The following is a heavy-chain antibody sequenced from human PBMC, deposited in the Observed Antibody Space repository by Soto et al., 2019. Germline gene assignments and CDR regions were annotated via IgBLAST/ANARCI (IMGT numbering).Heavy chain of an antibody. CDR3: VRARATDSRPDY. V-gene: IGHV3-21*02. Sequence: EVQLVESGGGLVKPGGSLRLSCAASGFTFSLYAMIWVRQAPGKGLEWVSSVSSGSSYIYSADSLKGRFTISRDDAKNALYLQMICLRADDTAIYYCVRARATDSRPDYWGQGSLVTVSS. D-gene: IGHD3-22*01. CDR1: GFTFSLYA. J-gene: IGHJ4*02. CDR2: VSSGSSYI.